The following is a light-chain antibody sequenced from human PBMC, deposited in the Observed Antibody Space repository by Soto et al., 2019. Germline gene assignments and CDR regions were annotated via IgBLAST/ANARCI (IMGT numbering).Light chain of an antibody. Sequence: IQMTQSPSSLSASVGDRVTITCRASQSISSYLNWYQQKPGKAPNLLIYAASSLQSGVPSRFSGSGSGTDFTLTISSLQPEDFATYYCLLDFRYFWAFGQGTKVDIK. CDR1: QSISSY. V-gene: IGKV1-39*02. CDR2: AAS. J-gene: IGKJ1*01. CDR3: LLDFRYFWA.